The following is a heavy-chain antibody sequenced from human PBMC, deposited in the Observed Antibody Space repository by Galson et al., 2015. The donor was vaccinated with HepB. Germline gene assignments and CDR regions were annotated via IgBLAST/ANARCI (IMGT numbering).Heavy chain of an antibody. Sequence: SLRLSCAASGFTFSSYAMSWVRQAPGKGLEWVSAISGSGGSTYYADSVKGRFTISRDNSKNSLSLQMNSLTVEDTAVYYCARGSGGWYSPSWGQGTLVTVSS. CDR2: ISGSGGST. CDR3: ARGSGGWYSPS. V-gene: IGHV3-23*01. D-gene: IGHD6-19*01. CDR1: GFTFSSYA. J-gene: IGHJ5*02.